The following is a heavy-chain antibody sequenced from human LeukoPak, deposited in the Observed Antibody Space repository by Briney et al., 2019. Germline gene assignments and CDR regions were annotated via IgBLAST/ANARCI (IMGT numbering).Heavy chain of an antibody. CDR1: GFTFSDYY. V-gene: IGHV3-11*01. Sequence: GGSLRLSCAASGFTFSDYYMSWIRQAPGKGLEWISYISNSGSFIYYADSVKGRFTISRDNAKSSLYLQMDSLRAEDTAVYYCARDSLGAAVAYYFIYWGQGTLVTVSS. J-gene: IGHJ4*02. CDR2: ISNSGSFI. CDR3: ARDSLGAAVAYYFIY. D-gene: IGHD2/OR15-2a*01.